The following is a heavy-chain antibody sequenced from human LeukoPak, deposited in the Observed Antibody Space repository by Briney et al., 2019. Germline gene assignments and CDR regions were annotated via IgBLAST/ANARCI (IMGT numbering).Heavy chain of an antibody. CDR1: GFTFSSYS. V-gene: IGHV3-21*01. D-gene: IGHD3-10*01. CDR2: ISSSSSYI. CDR3: ARGSNTYYYGSEAFDY. J-gene: IGHJ4*02. Sequence: GGSLRLSCAASGFTFSSYSMNWVRQAPGKGLEWVSSISSSSSYIYYADSVKGRFTISRDNAKNSLYLQMNSLRAEDTAVYYCARGSNTYYYGSEAFDYWGQGTLVTVSS.